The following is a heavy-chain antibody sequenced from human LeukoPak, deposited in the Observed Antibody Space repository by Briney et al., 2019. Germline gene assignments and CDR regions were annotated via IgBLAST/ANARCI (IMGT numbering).Heavy chain of an antibody. CDR2: ISDSGNT. V-gene: IGHV3-23*01. J-gene: IGHJ4*02. Sequence: GGSLRLPCAASGFTLSSYAMSWVRQAPGKGLEWVSAISDSGNTYHADSVKGRFTISRDSSKNTLFLQMNRLRPEDAAVYYCAKAPVTTCRGAYCYPFDYWGQGTLVTVSS. CDR3: AKAPVTTCRGAYCYPFDY. D-gene: IGHD2-21*01. CDR1: GFTLSSYA.